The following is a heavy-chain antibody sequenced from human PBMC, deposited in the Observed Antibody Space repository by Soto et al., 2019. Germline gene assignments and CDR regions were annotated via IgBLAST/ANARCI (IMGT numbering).Heavy chain of an antibody. D-gene: IGHD6-19*01. J-gene: IGHJ5*02. V-gene: IGHV3-30*18. CDR2: ISYDGSNE. CDR3: AKYLEVAEGWLDP. Sequence: GSLILSFSSSGFTFKTYCIHLVLQAPGKGLEWVAFISYDGSNEYYAESVKGRFTTSRDNSKNTVLMQMNSLRGEDTAVYYCAKYLEVAEGWLDPWGQGALVTVSS. CDR1: GFTFKTYC.